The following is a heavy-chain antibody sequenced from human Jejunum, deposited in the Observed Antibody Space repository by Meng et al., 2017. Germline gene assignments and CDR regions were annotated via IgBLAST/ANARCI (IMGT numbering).Heavy chain of an antibody. D-gene: IGHD6-19*01. CDR2: IYYSGTA. CDR1: CGPVSSAGSY. Sequence: QVQLQEAGPGLVKPPQSLSLTCTLFCGPVSSAGSYWSWVRQLPGKGLEWIGYIYYSGTAYYNPSLKSRATISLDTSENQFSLKLSFVLAADTAVYYCARDRPTPDFLAVAGTFDYWGQGILVTVSS. V-gene: IGHV4-31*03. J-gene: IGHJ4*02. CDR3: ARDRPTPDFLAVAGTFDY.